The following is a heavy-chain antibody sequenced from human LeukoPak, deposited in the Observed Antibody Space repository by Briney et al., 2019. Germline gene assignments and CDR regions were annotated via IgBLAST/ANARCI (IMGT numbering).Heavy chain of an antibody. Sequence: ASVKVSCKASGYTFTGYYMHWVRQAPGQGLEWMGWINPNSGGTNYAQKFQGRVTMTRDTSITTAYMELSRLRSDDPAVYSCARGFGVGGILWFTFDYWGQGTLVTVSS. V-gene: IGHV1-2*02. CDR2: INPNSGGT. J-gene: IGHJ4*02. CDR3: ARGFGVGGILWFTFDY. D-gene: IGHD2-21*01. CDR1: GYTFTGYY.